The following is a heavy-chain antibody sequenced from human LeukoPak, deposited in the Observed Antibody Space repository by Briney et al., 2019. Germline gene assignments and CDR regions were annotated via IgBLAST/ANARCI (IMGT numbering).Heavy chain of an antibody. CDR2: ISSSSSTI. CDR1: GFTFSSHS. D-gene: IGHD3-22*01. CDR3: ASGYYYDSSGYYLVPFDY. J-gene: IGHJ4*02. V-gene: IGHV3-48*01. Sequence: PGGSLRLSCAASGFTFSSHSMNWVRQAPGKGLEWVSYISSSSSTIHYADSVKGRFTISRDNAKNSLYLQMNSLRAEDTAVYYCASGYYYDSSGYYLVPFDYWGQGTLVTVSS.